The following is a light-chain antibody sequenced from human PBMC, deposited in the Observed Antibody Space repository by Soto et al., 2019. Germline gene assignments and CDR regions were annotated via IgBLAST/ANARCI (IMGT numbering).Light chain of an antibody. J-gene: IGKJ4*01. CDR1: QSVSSY. V-gene: IGKV3-11*01. CDR2: DAS. Sequence: EIVLTQSPATLSLSPGERATLSCRASQSVSSYLAWYQQKPGQAPRLLIYDASNRATGIPARFSGSGSGTDFTLTISSLEPEDFAVYYCQQRRNWPFTFAGGTKVEIK. CDR3: QQRRNWPFT.